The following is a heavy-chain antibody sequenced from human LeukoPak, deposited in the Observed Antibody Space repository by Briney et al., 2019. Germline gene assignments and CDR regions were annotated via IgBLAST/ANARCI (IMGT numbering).Heavy chain of an antibody. D-gene: IGHD1-26*01. CDR1: GYTFTSYG. CDR3: ARDRRAVVGATYYYYGMDV. V-gene: IGHV1-18*01. J-gene: IGHJ6*02. Sequence: ASVKISCKASGYTFTSYGISWVRQAPGQGLEWMGWISPYNGNTNYAQKLQGRVTMTTDTSTSTAYMELRSLRSDDTAVYYCARDRRAVVGATYYYYGMDVCGQGTTVTVSS. CDR2: ISPYNGNT.